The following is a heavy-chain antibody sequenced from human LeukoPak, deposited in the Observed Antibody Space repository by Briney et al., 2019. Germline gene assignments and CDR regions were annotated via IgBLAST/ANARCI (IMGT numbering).Heavy chain of an antibody. D-gene: IGHD6-6*01. Sequence: GSLRLSCAASGFTFSSYGMHWVRQAPGKVLEWVAFIRYDGSNKYYADSVKGRFTISRDNSKNTLYLQMNSLRAEDTAVYYCAKKYSSSPSGAFDIWGQGTMVTVSS. CDR3: AKKYSSSPSGAFDI. V-gene: IGHV3-30*02. J-gene: IGHJ3*02. CDR1: GFTFSSYG. CDR2: IRYDGSNK.